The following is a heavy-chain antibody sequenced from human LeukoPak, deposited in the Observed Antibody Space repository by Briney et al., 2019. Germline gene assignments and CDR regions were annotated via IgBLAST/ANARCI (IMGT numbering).Heavy chain of an antibody. J-gene: IGHJ6*03. Sequence: GGSLRLSCAASGFTFSNYGMHWVRQAPEKGLEHVSTISSNGGVTYYANSVEGRFTISRDNIKNTLYLQMGSLRAEDMAVYYCARDRGSSSYYYYYYMDVWGKGTTVTVSS. CDR1: GFTFSNYG. D-gene: IGHD6-6*01. CDR2: ISSNGGVT. CDR3: ARDRGSSSYYYYYYMDV. V-gene: IGHV3-64*01.